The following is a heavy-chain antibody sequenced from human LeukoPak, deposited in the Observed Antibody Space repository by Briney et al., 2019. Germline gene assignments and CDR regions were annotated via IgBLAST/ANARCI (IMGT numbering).Heavy chain of an antibody. CDR3: ARDMKSSVGSSGYYYWDY. J-gene: IGHJ4*02. D-gene: IGHD3-22*01. CDR2: ILPIFGTA. Sequence: EASVKVSCKASGGTFSSYAISWVRQAPGQGLEWMGGILPIFGTANYAQKFQGRVTITTDESTSTAYMELSSLRSEDTAVYYCARDMKSSVGSSGYYYWDYWGQGTLVTVSS. V-gene: IGHV1-69*05. CDR1: GGTFSSYA.